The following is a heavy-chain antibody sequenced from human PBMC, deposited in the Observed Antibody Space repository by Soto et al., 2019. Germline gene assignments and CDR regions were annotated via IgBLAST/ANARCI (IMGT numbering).Heavy chain of an antibody. J-gene: IGHJ5*02. CDR3: ARERDSGDHFP. V-gene: IGHV3-74*01. CDR2: INSGGSFA. CDR1: DFSFGNYW. D-gene: IGHD4-17*01. Sequence: EEQLVESGGGLVQPGGSLRLSCAASDFSFGNYWMHWVRQAPGKGLAWVSRINSGGSFASYADSVKGRFTISRDNAKNTLYLQMDSLRAEDTAIYYCARERDSGDHFPWGHGTLVTVSS.